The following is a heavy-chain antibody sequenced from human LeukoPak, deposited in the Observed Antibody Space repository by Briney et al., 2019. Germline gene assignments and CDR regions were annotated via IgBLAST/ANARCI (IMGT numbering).Heavy chain of an antibody. V-gene: IGHV3-23*01. Sequence: GGTLRLSCAASRFTFSSYGMSWVRQAPGKGLEWVSAISGSGGSTYYADSVKGRFTISRDNAKNSLYLQMNSLRAEDTAVYYCARDIEIAARRDYWGQGTLVTVSS. CDR3: ARDIEIAARRDY. J-gene: IGHJ4*02. CDR1: RFTFSSYG. CDR2: ISGSGGST. D-gene: IGHD6-6*01.